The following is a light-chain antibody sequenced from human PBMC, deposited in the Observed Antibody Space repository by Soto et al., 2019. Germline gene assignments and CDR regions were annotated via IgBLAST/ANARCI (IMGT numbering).Light chain of an antibody. CDR2: GAS. CDR1: QSVFSN. V-gene: IGKV3-20*01. Sequence: EIVMTQSPATLSVSPGERATLSCRASQSVFSNVAWYQQKPGQAPRLLIYGASNRATGIPDRFSGSGSGTDFTLTISKLEPEDFAVYHCQQYGGSPRTFGQGTKVDIK. J-gene: IGKJ1*01. CDR3: QQYGGSPRT.